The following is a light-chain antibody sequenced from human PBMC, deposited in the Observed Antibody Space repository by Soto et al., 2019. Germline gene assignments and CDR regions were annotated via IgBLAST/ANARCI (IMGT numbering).Light chain of an antibody. CDR2: SAS. CDR3: QQLYRYPIT. CDR1: QGIRND. Sequence: IQLTQSPSSLSASVGDRVTITCRASQGIRNDLGWYQQKPGKAPKLLIYSASTLQSGVPSRFSGGFSGTEFTLTISSLQPEDFATYYCQQLYRYPITFGQGTRLE. V-gene: IGKV1-17*01. J-gene: IGKJ5*01.